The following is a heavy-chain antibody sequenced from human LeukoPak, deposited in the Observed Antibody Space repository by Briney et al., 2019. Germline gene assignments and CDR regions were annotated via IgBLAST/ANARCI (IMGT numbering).Heavy chain of an antibody. V-gene: IGHV3-7*01. J-gene: IGHJ4*02. D-gene: IGHD5-24*01. CDR3: ANGDGFDY. CDR1: GFNFSTYW. Sequence: GGSLRLSCATSGFNFSTYWMSWVRQAPGKGLEWVANIKQDGSEKYYADSVTGRFTISRDNAKNLLYLQMNSLRVEDTAVYYCANGDGFDYWGQGTLVTVSS. CDR2: IKQDGSEK.